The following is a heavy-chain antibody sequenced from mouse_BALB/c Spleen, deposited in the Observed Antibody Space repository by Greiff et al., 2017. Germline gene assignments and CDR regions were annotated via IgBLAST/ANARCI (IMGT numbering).Heavy chain of an antibody. CDR1: GYSITSGYY. Sequence: EVKLEESGPGLVKPSQSLSLTCSVTGYSITSGYYWNWIRQFPGNKLEWMGYISYDGSNNYNPSLKNRISITRDTSKNQFFLKLNSVTTEDTATYYCAVITTLRLFDYWGQGTTLTVSS. J-gene: IGHJ2*01. CDR3: AVITTLRLFDY. D-gene: IGHD1-2*01. V-gene: IGHV3-6*02. CDR2: ISYDGSN.